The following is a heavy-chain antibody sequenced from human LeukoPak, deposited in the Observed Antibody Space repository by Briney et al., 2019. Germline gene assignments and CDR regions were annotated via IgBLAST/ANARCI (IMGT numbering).Heavy chain of an antibody. D-gene: IGHD6-13*01. CDR3: ARRERYSSSSGIVDP. CDR1: GYSFISYW. CDR2: IDPSDSYT. V-gene: IGHV5-10-1*01. Sequence: KPGESLRISCKGSGYSFISYWISWVRQMPGKGLEWMRRIDPSDSYTDYRPSFQGHVTISADKSISTAYLQWSSLKASDTAMYYCARRERYSSSSGIVDPWGQGTLVTVSS. J-gene: IGHJ5*02.